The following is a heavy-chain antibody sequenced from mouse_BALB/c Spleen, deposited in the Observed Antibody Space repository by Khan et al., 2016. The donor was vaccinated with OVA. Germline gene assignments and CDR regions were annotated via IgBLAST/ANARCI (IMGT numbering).Heavy chain of an antibody. V-gene: IGHV2-9*02. CDR3: ARGDGYYEDAMDY. J-gene: IGHJ4*01. CDR1: GFSLTSYG. CDR2: IWAGGST. D-gene: IGHD2-3*01. Sequence: QVQLKESGPGLVAPSQSLSITCTVSGFSLTSYGVHWVRQPPGKGLEWLGVIWAGGSTNYNSALMSSLSISKDNSTSQVFLKMNSLQTDDTAMYYGARGDGYYEDAMDYWGQGTSVTVSS.